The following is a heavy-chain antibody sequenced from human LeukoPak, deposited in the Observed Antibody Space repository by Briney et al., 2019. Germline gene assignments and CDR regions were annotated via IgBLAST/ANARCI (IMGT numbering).Heavy chain of an antibody. CDR3: ARDYDWAFDF. D-gene: IGHD3-9*01. CDR1: GFPFSSHV. J-gene: IGHJ4*02. Sequence: GGSLRLSCAASGFPFSSHVLSWVRQAPGKGLEWIAYINHNGEAIYYPDFVKGRFIISRDNAKDSLFLQMNDLRDEDTAVYYCARDYDWAFDFWGQGTRVTVSS. CDR2: INHNGEAI. V-gene: IGHV3-48*02.